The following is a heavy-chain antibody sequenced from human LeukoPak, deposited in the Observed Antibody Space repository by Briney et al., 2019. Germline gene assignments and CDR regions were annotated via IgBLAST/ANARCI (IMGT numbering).Heavy chain of an antibody. J-gene: IGHJ6*02. CDR1: GCTFSSYS. D-gene: IGHD6-13*01. Sequence: GGSLRLSCAASGCTFSSYSMNWVRQAPGKGLEWVSSISSSSSYIYYADSVKGRFTISRDNAKNSLYLQMNSLRAEDTAVYYCARDGGSSWYRHYYYYGMDVWGQGTTVTVSS. CDR2: ISSSSSYI. V-gene: IGHV3-21*01. CDR3: ARDGGSSWYRHYYYYGMDV.